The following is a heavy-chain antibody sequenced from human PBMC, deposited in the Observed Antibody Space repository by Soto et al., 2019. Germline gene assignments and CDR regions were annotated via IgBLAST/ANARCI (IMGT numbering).Heavy chain of an antibody. J-gene: IGHJ4*02. CDR2: VTHSGSS. D-gene: IGHD6-6*01. V-gene: IGHV4-31*03. CDR1: RDSISRGDDY. CDR3: ARTRTDTSSSFDH. Sequence: QVQLQESGPGLVRPSQTLSLTCTVSRDSISRGDDYWSWIRQHAGKGLEWIGYVTHSGSSFYNPSLQSRVIISVDTSKNQFALKLTPVTAADTAVYYCARTRTDTSSSFDHWGQGTLVTVSS.